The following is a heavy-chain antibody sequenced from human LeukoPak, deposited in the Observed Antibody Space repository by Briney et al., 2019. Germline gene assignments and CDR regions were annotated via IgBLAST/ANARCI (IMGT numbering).Heavy chain of an antibody. J-gene: IGHJ4*02. V-gene: IGHV4-59*01. D-gene: IGHD3-22*01. CDR2: IYYSGST. Sequence: PSETLSLTCIVSGGSIGSYYWSWIRQPPGKGLEWIGHIYYSGSTDHNPSLRSRVTISVDTSKNQFSLRLSSVTAADTAVYYCAGDRSDGSGYYGYYFDYWGQGTLVSVSS. CDR1: GGSIGSYY. CDR3: AGDRSDGSGYYGYYFDY.